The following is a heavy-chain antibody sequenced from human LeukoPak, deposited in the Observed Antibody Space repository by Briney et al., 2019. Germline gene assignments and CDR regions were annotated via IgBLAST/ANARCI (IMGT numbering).Heavy chain of an antibody. CDR1: GGSFSGYY. CDR2: INHSGST. D-gene: IGHD1-1*01. CDR3: ARRRYSLDP. V-gene: IGHV4-34*01. Sequence: SETPSLTCAVYGGSFSGYYWSWIRQPPVKGLEWIGEINHSGSTNYNPSLKSRVTISVDTSKNQFSLKLSSVTAADTAVYYCARRRYSLDPWGQGTLVTVSS. J-gene: IGHJ5*02.